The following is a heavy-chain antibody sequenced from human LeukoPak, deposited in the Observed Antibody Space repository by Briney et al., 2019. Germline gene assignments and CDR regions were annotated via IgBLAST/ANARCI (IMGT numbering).Heavy chain of an antibody. CDR2: IHYTGST. Sequence: TPSETLSLTCTGSSGSIRSSSYNWGWIRQPPGKGLEWIGSIHYTGSTYHNPSLKSRVTISVDTSKNKFSLKLTSVTAADTALYYCARTGGSFYFYYYMDVWGKGTTVTVSS. CDR1: SGSIRSSSYN. CDR3: ARTGGSFYFYYYMDV. D-gene: IGHD1-26*01. V-gene: IGHV4-39*07. J-gene: IGHJ6*03.